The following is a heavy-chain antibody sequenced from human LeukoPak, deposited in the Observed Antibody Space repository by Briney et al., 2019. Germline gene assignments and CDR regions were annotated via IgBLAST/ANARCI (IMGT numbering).Heavy chain of an antibody. D-gene: IGHD3-3*01. Sequence: ASVKVSCKASGYTFTSYDINWVRQATGQGLDWMGWMNPNSGNTGYAQKFQGRITMTRNTTISTAYMELSSLRSEDTAVYYCARVEKKRQRSTIFGVVSSLDYYYYYMDVWGKGTTVTVSS. CDR2: MNPNSGNT. CDR1: GYTFTSYD. V-gene: IGHV1-8*01. CDR3: ARVEKKRQRSTIFGVVSSLDYYYYYMDV. J-gene: IGHJ6*03.